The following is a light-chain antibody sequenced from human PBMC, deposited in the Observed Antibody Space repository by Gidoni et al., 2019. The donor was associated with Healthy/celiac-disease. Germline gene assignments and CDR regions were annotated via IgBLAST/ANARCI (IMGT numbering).Light chain of an antibody. V-gene: IGKV3-20*01. J-gene: IGKJ5*01. Sequence: DIVLTQSPGTLSLSPGERATLSCRASQSVSSSYLAWYQQKPGQAPRLLIYGESSRATGIPDRFSGSGSGTDFTLTISRLEPEDFAVYYCQQYGSSPPITFGQGTRLEIK. CDR3: QQYGSSPPIT. CDR2: GES. CDR1: QSVSSSY.